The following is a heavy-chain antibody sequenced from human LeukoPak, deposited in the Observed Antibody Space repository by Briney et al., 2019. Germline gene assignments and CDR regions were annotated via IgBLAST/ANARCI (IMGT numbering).Heavy chain of an antibody. CDR2: ISSSSSYI. D-gene: IGHD3-22*01. V-gene: IGHV3-21*01. CDR1: GFTFSSYS. CDR3: ARVAYYYDSSGRYYFDY. J-gene: IGHJ4*02. Sequence: GGSLRLSCAASGFTFSSYSMNWVRQAPGKGLEWVSSISSSSSYIYYADSVKGRFTFSRDNAKNSLYLQMNSLRAEDTAVYYCARVAYYYDSSGRYYFDYWGQGTLVTVSS.